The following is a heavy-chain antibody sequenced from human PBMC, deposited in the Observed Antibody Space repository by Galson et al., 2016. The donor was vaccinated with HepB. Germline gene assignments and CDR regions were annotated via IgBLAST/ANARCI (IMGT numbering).Heavy chain of an antibody. CDR2: ISGSGDGT. Sequence: SLRLSCAASGFTFSNYAMSWVRQAPGKGLEWVSSISSRISVISGSGDGTYYADSVKGRFTISRDNSQNTLYLQMNSLRAEETAIYYCARGAGSSWYSDYWGQGTLVTVSS. J-gene: IGHJ4*02. CDR1: GFTFSNYA. V-gene: IGHV3-23*01. D-gene: IGHD6-13*01. CDR3: ARGAGSSWYSDY.